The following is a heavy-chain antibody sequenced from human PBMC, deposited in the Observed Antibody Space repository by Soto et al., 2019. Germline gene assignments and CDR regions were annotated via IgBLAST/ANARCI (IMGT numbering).Heavy chain of an antibody. V-gene: IGHV4-34*01. Sequence: QVQLQQWGAGLLKPSETLSLTCAVYGGSFSGYYWSWIRQPPGKGLEWIGEINHSGSTNYNPSLKSRVTISVDTSKNQFSLKLSSVTAADTAVYYCARGWAAAGTGAVPFDPWGQGTLVTVSS. CDR2: INHSGST. J-gene: IGHJ5*02. D-gene: IGHD6-13*01. CDR3: ARGWAAAGTGAVPFDP. CDR1: GGSFSGYY.